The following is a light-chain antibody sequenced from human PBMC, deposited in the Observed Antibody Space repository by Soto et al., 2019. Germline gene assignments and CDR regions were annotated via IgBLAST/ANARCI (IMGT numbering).Light chain of an antibody. V-gene: IGKV3-20*01. Sequence: ENVFTQSPGTLSFSPGEEATLSSRASQSVNNNYLAWYQQIPGQPPRLLIYGASSRATGIPDRFSGRGSGTDFTLTIARLEPEDFSVYYCQQYATSPRTFGQGTKVDIK. CDR1: QSVNNNY. CDR3: QQYATSPRT. J-gene: IGKJ1*01. CDR2: GAS.